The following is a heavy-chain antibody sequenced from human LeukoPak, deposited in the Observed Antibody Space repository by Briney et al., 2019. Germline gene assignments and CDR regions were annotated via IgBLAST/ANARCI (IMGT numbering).Heavy chain of an antibody. J-gene: IGHJ6*04. CDR2: ISAYSGGT. D-gene: IGHD3-10*01. CDR3: ARDNPVGWFGSYYYYGMDV. Sequence: GASVKVSCKASGYTFTGYYMHWVRQAPGQGLEWMGWISAYSGGTNYAQKFQGRVTMTRDTSISTAYMELSRLRSDDTAVYYCARDNPVGWFGSYYYYGMDVWGKGTTVTVSS. CDR1: GYTFTGYY. V-gene: IGHV1-2*02.